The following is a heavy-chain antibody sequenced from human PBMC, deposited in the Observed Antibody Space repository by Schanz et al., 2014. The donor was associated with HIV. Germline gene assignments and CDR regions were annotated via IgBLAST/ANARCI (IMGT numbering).Heavy chain of an antibody. V-gene: IGHV3-23*04. CDR1: RFTFSSFA. J-gene: IGHJ4*02. D-gene: IGHD3-16*02. CDR2: MSGSGGST. CDR3: ARGYPFDY. Sequence: ELQLVESGGRLVKPGGSLRLSCAASRFTFSSFAMSWVRQAPGKGLEWVSAMSGSGGSTYYADSVKGRFTISRDNSKNTLYLQMNSLRAEDTAIYYCARGYPFDYWGQGTLVTVSS.